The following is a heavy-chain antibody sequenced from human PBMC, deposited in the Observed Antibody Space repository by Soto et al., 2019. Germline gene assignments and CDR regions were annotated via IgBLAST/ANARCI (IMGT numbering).Heavy chain of an antibody. CDR3: AKGNSWYKGAYGMDV. V-gene: IGHV4-34*01. CDR2: IDHSGST. D-gene: IGHD6-13*01. CDR1: GGYLSGYY. J-gene: IGHJ6*02. Sequence: PSETLSLTCGVHGGYLSGYYWSWIRQSPGKGLEWIGEIDHSGSTNYNPSLKSRVTISVDTSKNQISLELTSVTAADTAVYYCAKGNSWYKGAYGMDVWGQGTTVTVSS.